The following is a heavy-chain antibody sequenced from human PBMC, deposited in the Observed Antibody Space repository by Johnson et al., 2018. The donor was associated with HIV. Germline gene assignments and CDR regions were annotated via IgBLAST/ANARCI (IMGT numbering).Heavy chain of an antibody. CDR2: IGTAGDT. J-gene: IGHJ3*02. CDR1: GFTFSSYD. Sequence: VQLVESGGGVVQPGRSLRLSCAASGFTFSSYDMHWVRQATGKGLEWVSAIGTAGDTYYPGSVKGRFTISRENAKNSLYLQMNSLRAEDTAVYYCARDGGGGALDIWGQGTMVIVSS. CDR3: ARDGGGGALDI. D-gene: IGHD3-16*01. V-gene: IGHV3-13*01.